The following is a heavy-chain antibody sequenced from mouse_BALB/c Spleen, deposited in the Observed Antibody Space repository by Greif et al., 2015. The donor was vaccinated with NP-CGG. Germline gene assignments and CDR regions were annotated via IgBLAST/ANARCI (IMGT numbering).Heavy chain of an antibody. D-gene: IGHD2-10*02. Sequence: VQLQQPGAELVKPGASVKLSCTASGFNIKDTYMHWVKQRPEQGLEWIGRIVPANGNTKYDPTFQGKATITADTSPNTAYLQLSSLTSEDTAVYYCARYLYGNYFDYWGQGTTLTVSS. CDR2: IVPANGNT. V-gene: IGHV14-3*02. CDR1: GFNIKDTY. CDR3: ARYLYGNYFDY. J-gene: IGHJ2*01.